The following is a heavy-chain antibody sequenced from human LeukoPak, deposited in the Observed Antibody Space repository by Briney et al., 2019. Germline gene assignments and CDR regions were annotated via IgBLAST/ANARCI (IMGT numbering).Heavy chain of an antibody. CDR1: GFTFSEYY. Sequence: KPGGSLRLSCAASGFTFSEYYMSWSRQAPGKGLEWVSYISSSSSYTNYADSVKGRFTISRDNAKNSLYLQMNSLRAEDTAVYYCARDHTMVRGAYNWFDPWGQGTLVTVSA. CDR2: ISSSSSYT. J-gene: IGHJ5*02. CDR3: ARDHTMVRGAYNWFDP. D-gene: IGHD3-10*01. V-gene: IGHV3-11*05.